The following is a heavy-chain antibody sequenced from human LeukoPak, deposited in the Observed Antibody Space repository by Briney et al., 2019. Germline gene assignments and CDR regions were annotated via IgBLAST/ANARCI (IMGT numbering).Heavy chain of an antibody. J-gene: IGHJ4*02. V-gene: IGHV3-30*03. CDR3: ARDKGEYSYGPGPFDY. D-gene: IGHD5-18*01. CDR2: ISYDGSNK. Sequence: PGRSLRLSCAASGFTFSSYGMHWVRQAPGKGLEWVAVISYDGSNKYYADSVKGRFTISRDNSKNTLYLQMNSLRAEDTAVYYCARDKGEYSYGPGPFDYWGQGTLVTVSS. CDR1: GFTFSSYG.